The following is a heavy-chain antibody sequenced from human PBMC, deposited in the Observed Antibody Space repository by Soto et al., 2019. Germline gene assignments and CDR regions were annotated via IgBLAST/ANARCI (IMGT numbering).Heavy chain of an antibody. CDR1: GASIRSYH. CDR2: MQHTGNT. J-gene: IGHJ5*02. V-gene: IGHV4-4*07. D-gene: IGHD3-16*01. CDR3: AKDVSSRRWFDP. Sequence: SETLSLTCAVSGASIRSYHWSGIRQPAGKGLEWIGRMQHTGNTNYNPSLKSRVTMSVDTSKNQISLKMTSVTAADTAVYFCAKDVSSRRWFDPWGQGILVTVSS.